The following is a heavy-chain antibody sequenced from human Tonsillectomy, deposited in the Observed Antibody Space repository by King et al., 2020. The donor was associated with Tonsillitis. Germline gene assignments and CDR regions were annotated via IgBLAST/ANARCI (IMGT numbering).Heavy chain of an antibody. CDR1: GDTFTGYY. Sequence: QLVQSGAEVKKPGASVKVSCKASGDTFTGYYMLWVRQAPVQGLEWMGWINPNSGGANYAQKFQGRVTMTRDTSISTAYMELSRLRSDDTAVYYCARDALQLADISDCWGQGTLVTVSS. J-gene: IGHJ4*02. CDR2: INPNSGGA. CDR3: ARDALQLADISDC. V-gene: IGHV1-2*02. D-gene: IGHD5-24*01.